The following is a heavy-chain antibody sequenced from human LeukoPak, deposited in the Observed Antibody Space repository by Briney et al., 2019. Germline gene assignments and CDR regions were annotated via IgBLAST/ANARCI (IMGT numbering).Heavy chain of an antibody. CDR1: GFTFSSYS. V-gene: IGHV3-66*02. CDR2: IYRGGST. D-gene: IGHD3-3*01. Sequence: GGSLRLSCAASGFTFSSYSMSWVRQAPGKGLEWVSVIYRGGSTYYADSVKGRFTISRDNSKNTLYLQMNSLRAEDTAVYYCARDLEVPAYDFWSATAGYWGQGTLVTVSS. J-gene: IGHJ4*02. CDR3: ARDLEVPAYDFWSATAGY.